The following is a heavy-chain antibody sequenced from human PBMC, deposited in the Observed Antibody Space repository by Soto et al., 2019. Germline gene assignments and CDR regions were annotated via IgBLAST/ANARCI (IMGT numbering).Heavy chain of an antibody. CDR1: GGTFSSYA. Sequence: QVQLVQSGAEVKKPGSSVKVSCKASGGTFSSYAISWVRQAPGQGLEWMGGIIPNSGGTNYAQKFQGRVTMTRDTSISTAYMELSRLRSDDTAVYYCARNRGHEGNYGMDVWGQGTTVTVSS. D-gene: IGHD3-10*01. CDR2: IIPNSGGT. V-gene: IGHV1-2*02. J-gene: IGHJ6*02. CDR3: ARNRGHEGNYGMDV.